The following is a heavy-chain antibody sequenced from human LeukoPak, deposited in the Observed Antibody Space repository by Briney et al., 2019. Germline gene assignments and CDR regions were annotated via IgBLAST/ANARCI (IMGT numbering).Heavy chain of an antibody. Sequence: PGGSLRLSCAASGFTFSSYAMNWVRQAPGKGLEWVSSISSSSSYIYYADSVKGRFTISRDNAKNSLYLQMNSLRAEDTAVYYCARDTYDILTGYYKWAFDIWGQGTMVTVSS. D-gene: IGHD3-9*01. J-gene: IGHJ3*02. CDR1: GFTFSSYA. V-gene: IGHV3-21*06. CDR2: ISSSSSYI. CDR3: ARDTYDILTGYYKWAFDI.